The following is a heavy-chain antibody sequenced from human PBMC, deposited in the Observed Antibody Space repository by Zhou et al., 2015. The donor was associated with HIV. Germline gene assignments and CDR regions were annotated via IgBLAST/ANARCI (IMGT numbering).Heavy chain of an antibody. CDR3: ARARIAAAGRRAPLPWDV. CDR1: GGTFSTYA. Sequence: QVQLVQSGAEVKKPGSSVKVSCSASGGTFSTYAVSWVRQAPGQGLEWMGAFIPILGTANYAQKFQGRVTMTADRPTSTAYMELRSLRSEDTAVYYCARARIAAAGRRAPLPWDVWGQGTTVTVSS. CDR2: FIPILGTA. J-gene: IGHJ6*02. V-gene: IGHV1-69*06. D-gene: IGHD6-13*01.